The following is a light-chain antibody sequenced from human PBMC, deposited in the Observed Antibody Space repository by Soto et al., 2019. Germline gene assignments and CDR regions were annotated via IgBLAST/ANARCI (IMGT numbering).Light chain of an antibody. CDR3: QQSYSTPRT. J-gene: IGKJ1*01. Sequence: DIQMTQSPISLSASIGDRVTVTCRASQDISNFLNWYQQKPGKALKLLIYAASNLQSGVPSRFGGSGSGTDFSLTIINLQPEDFATYYCQQSYSTPRTFGQGTKMEIK. CDR1: QDISNF. V-gene: IGKV1-39*01. CDR2: AAS.